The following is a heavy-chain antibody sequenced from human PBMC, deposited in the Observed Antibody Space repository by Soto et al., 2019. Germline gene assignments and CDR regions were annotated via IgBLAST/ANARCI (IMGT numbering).Heavy chain of an antibody. D-gene: IGHD1-26*01. V-gene: IGHV3-23*01. J-gene: IGHJ4*02. CDR2: ISGSGGST. Sequence: EVQLLESGGGLVQPGGSLRLSCAASGFTFSSYAMRWVRQAPVKGLEWVSAISGSGGSTYYADSVKGRFTISRDNSKNTLYLQMNSLIAEDTAVYYCARWGSGSYYDYWGKGTLVTVSS. CDR1: GFTFSSYA. CDR3: ARWGSGSYYDY.